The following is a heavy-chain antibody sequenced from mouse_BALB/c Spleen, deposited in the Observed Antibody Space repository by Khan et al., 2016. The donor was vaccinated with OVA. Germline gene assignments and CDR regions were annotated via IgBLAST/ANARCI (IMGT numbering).Heavy chain of an antibody. CDR2: INTNTGEP. J-gene: IGHJ4*01. D-gene: IGHD2-3*01. CDR1: GYTFTNYG. Sequence: QIQLVQSGPELKKPGETVKISCKASGYTFTNYGMNWVKQSPGKGLKWMGWINTNTGEPTYAEEFKGRFAFSLETSASTAYLQINNIKNEDTATYFCARSQWLLHPMDYWGQGTSVTVSS. CDR3: ARSQWLLHPMDY. V-gene: IGHV9-3*02.